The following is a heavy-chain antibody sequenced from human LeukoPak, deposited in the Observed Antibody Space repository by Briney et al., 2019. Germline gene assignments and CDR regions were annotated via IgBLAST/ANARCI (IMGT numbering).Heavy chain of an antibody. CDR2: IYYSGST. V-gene: IGHV4-59*01. CDR3: AREGLEQPNTFDI. Sequence: SETLSLTCTVSGGSISSYYWSWIRQPPGKGLEWIGYIYYSGSTNYNPSLKSRVTISVDTSKNQFSLKLSSVTAADTAVYYCAREGLEQPNTFDIWGQGTLVTVSS. J-gene: IGHJ3*02. CDR1: GGSISSYY. D-gene: IGHD1/OR15-1a*01.